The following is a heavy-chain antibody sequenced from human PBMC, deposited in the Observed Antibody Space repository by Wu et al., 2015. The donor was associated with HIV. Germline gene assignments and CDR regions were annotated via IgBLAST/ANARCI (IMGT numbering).Heavy chain of an antibody. CDR1: GGTFSSYA. J-gene: IGHJ4*02. CDR3: ARGLRDILTGYYSAFHY. CDR2: IVPLFDAP. Sequence: QVQLVQSGAEVKKPGSSVRVSCKASGGTFSSYAINWVRQAPGQGLEWMGRIVPLFDAPNYSQKFHDRLTITADRSTTTAYMELSNLRSEDRAIYYCARGLRDILTGYYSAFHYWGQGTLVTVSS. V-gene: IGHV1-69*13. D-gene: IGHD3-9*01.